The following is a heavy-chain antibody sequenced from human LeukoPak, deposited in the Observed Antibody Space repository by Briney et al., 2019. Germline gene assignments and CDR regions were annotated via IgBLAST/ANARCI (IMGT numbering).Heavy chain of an antibody. J-gene: IGHJ4*02. CDR3: ASDSYSSIGYY. V-gene: IGHV4-34*01. CDR2: ISPRGT. CDR1: GGSFTGYY. Sequence: PSETLSLTCVMYGGSFTGYYWSWIRQFPGKGLEWIGEISPRGTTYNPSLKNRVTISLDTTKNQFSLILTSMSAADAAVYFCASDSYSSIGYYWSQGTLVTVSS. D-gene: IGHD6-13*01.